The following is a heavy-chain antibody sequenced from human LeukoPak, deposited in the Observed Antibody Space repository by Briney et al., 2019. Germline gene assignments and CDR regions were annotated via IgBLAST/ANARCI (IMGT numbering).Heavy chain of an antibody. CDR2: INSDGSST. CDR1: GFTFSSYW. CDR3: ARDRYGSGSYLTVYYYYGMDV. J-gene: IGHJ6*02. V-gene: IGHV3-74*01. D-gene: IGHD3-10*01. Sequence: PGGSLRLSCAASGFTFSSYWMHWVRQAPGKGLVWVSRINSDGSSTSYADSVKGRFTISRDNAKNTLYLQMNSLRAEDTAVYYCARDRYGSGSYLTVYYYYGMDVWGQGTTVTVSS.